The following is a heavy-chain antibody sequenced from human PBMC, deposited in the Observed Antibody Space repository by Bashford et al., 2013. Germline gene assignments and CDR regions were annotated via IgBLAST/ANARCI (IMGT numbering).Heavy chain of an antibody. V-gene: IGHV1-69*06. Sequence: SVKVSCKASGGTFSSYAISWVRQAPGQGLEWMGGIIPIFGTANYAQKFQGRVTITADKSTSTAYMELSSLRSEDTAVYYCEVITGAVRGANYGEDAFDIWGQGTMVTVSS. CDR1: GGTFSSYA. D-gene: IGHD3-10*01. CDR3: EVITGAVRGANYGEDAFDI. J-gene: IGHJ3*02. CDR2: IIPIFGTA.